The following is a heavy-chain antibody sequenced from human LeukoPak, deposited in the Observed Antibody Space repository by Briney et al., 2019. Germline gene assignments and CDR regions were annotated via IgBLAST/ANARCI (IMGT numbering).Heavy chain of an antibody. D-gene: IGHD2-2*01. CDR3: ARVSSRGPLIDY. CDR1: GFTFSSYW. CDR2: INSDGSST. J-gene: IGHJ4*02. V-gene: IGHV3-74*01. Sequence: GGSLRLSCAASGFTFSSYWMHWVRQAPGKGLVWVSRINSDGSSTSYADSVKGRFTISRDNAKNTLYLQMNSLRAENTAVYYCARVSSRGPLIDYWGQGTLVTVSS.